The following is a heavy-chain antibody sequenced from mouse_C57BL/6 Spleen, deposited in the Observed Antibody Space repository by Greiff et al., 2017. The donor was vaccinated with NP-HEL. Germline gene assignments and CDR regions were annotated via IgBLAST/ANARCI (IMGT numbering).Heavy chain of an antibody. CDR2: IYPGSGST. CDR3: ARSVDYYGSPVFDY. J-gene: IGHJ2*01. V-gene: IGHV1-55*01. CDR1: GYTFTSYW. Sequence: QVQLQQPGAELVKPGASVKMSCKASGYTFTSYWITWVKQRPGQGLEWIGDIYPGSGSTNYNEKFKSKATLTVDTSSSTAYMQLSSLTSEDSAVYYCARSVDYYGSPVFDYWGQGTTLTVSS. D-gene: IGHD1-1*01.